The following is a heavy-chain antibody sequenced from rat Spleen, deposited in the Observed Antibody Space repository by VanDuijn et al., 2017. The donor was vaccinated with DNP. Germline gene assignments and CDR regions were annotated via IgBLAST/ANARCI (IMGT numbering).Heavy chain of an antibody. CDR2: INSGGST. Sequence: EVQLQESGPGLVKPSQSLSLTCSVTGHSITSNYWGWIRKFPGNKLEWMGYINSGGSTDYNPSLKSRISITRDTSRNQFFLQLDSVTTEDTATYYCAKFNFGTYYFNYWGQGVMVTVSS. CDR3: AKFNFGTYYFNY. D-gene: IGHD1-11*01. J-gene: IGHJ2*01. V-gene: IGHV3-3*01. CDR1: GHSITSNY.